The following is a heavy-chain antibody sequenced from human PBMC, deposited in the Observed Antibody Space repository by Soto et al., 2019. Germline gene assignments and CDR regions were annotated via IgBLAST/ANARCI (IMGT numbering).Heavy chain of an antibody. CDR1: GFTVSRNY. J-gene: IGHJ3*02. V-gene: IGHV3-53*01. Sequence: GSLRLSCAVSGFTVSRNYMSWVRQAPGKGLEWVSGIYSGGSTHYADSVKGRFSISRDNSKNTLYLQMNSLRAEDTAVYYCARGIAAAGNAFDIWGQGTMVTVSS. CDR2: IYSGGST. CDR3: ARGIAAAGNAFDI. D-gene: IGHD6-13*01.